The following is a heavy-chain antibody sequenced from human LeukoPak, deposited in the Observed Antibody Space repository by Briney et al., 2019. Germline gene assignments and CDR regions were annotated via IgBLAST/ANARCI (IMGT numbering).Heavy chain of an antibody. CDR1: GFTFSDYY. Sequence: GGPLRLSCAASGFTFSDYYMSWIRQAPGKGLEWVSYISSSGSTIYYADSVKGRFTISRDNAKNSLYLQMNSQRAEDTAVYYCARTDGGIPLYYFDYWGQGTLVTVSS. CDR2: ISSSGSTI. D-gene: IGHD3-16*01. CDR3: ARTDGGIPLYYFDY. V-gene: IGHV3-11*04. J-gene: IGHJ4*02.